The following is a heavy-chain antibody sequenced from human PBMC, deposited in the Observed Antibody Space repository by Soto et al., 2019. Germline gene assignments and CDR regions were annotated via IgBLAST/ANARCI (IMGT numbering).Heavy chain of an antibody. D-gene: IGHD6-6*01. Sequence: GESLRRSWSASGFTFRYYSMTWVRQAPGKGLEWVSSINDNGDSTHYADSVNGRFTISRDNSKNTLYLQMNSLTAEDTAVYFCAKASNSSPWFDSWLESWGQGTLVTVSS. CDR3: AKASNSSPWFDSWLES. CDR1: GFTFRYYS. V-gene: IGHV3-23*01. J-gene: IGHJ5*01. CDR2: INDNGDST.